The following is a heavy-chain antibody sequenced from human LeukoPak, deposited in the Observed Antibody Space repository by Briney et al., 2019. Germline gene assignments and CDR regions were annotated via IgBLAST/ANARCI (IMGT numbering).Heavy chain of an antibody. CDR2: IYYSGST. J-gene: IGHJ5*02. CDR3: ARDPSGGWFDP. CDR1: GGSISSYY. Sequence: SETLSLTCTVSGGSISSYYWSWIRQPPGKGLEWIGYIYYSGSTNYNPSLKSRVTISVDTSKNQFSLKLSSVTAADTAVYYCARDPSGGWFDPWGQGTLVTVSS. D-gene: IGHD1-1*01. V-gene: IGHV4-59*01.